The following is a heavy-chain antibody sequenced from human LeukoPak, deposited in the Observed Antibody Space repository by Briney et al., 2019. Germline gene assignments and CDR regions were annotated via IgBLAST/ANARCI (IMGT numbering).Heavy chain of an antibody. CDR3: AREAIEDSSSSLSFDY. V-gene: IGHV1-18*01. CDR1: GYTFTSYG. D-gene: IGHD6-6*01. Sequence: ASVKVSCKASGYTFTSYGISWVRQAPGQGLEWMGWISAYNGNTNYAQKLQGRVTMTTDTSTSTAYMELRSLRSDDTAVYNCAREAIEDSSSSLSFDYWGQGTLVTVSS. CDR2: ISAYNGNT. J-gene: IGHJ4*02.